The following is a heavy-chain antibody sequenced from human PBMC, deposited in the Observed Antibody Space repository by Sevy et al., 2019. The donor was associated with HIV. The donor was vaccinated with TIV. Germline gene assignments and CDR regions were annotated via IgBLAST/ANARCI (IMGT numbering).Heavy chain of an antibody. CDR3: ARHGPLWVRGVPWYYFDY. Sequence: GESLKISCKGSGYSFTSYWIGWVRQMPGKGLEWMGIIYPGDSDTRYSPSFQGQVTISADKSISTAYLQWSSLKASDTAMYYCARHGPLWVRGVPWYYFDYWGQGTLVTVSS. V-gene: IGHV5-51*01. J-gene: IGHJ4*02. CDR2: IYPGDSDT. D-gene: IGHD3-10*01. CDR1: GYSFTSYW.